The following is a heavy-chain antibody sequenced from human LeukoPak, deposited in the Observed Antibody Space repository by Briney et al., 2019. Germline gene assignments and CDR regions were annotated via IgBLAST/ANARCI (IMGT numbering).Heavy chain of an antibody. CDR2: TYYRSKWYN. Sequence: SQTLSLSCALSEDSVSSSSATWNWIRQSPSRGLQWLERTYYRSKWYNDSAISVKSRIIINADTSKNQSSLHLNSVTPENTAVYHCARGNPRYFDYWGQGTLVTVSS. J-gene: IGHJ4*02. CDR1: EDSVSSSSAT. CDR3: ARGNPRYFDY. V-gene: IGHV6-1*01.